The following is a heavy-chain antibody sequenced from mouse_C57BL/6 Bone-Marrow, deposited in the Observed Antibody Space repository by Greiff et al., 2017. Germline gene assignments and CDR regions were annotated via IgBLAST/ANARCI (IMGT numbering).Heavy chain of an antibody. CDR3: ARWGAFITTVPFAY. CDR2: IHPNSGST. J-gene: IGHJ3*01. CDR1: GYTFTSYW. Sequence: VQLQQPGAELVKPGASVKLSCKASGYTFTSYWMHWVKQRPGQGLEWIGMIHPNSGSTNYNEKFKSKATLTVDKSSSTAYMQLSSLTSEDSAVYYCARWGAFITTVPFAYWGQGTLVTVSA. V-gene: IGHV1-64*01. D-gene: IGHD1-1*01.